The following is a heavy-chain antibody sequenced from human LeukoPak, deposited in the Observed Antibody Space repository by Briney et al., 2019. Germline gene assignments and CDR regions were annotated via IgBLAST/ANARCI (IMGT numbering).Heavy chain of an antibody. CDR2: ISWNSGSI. J-gene: IGHJ4*02. CDR1: GFTFDDYA. Sequence: GGSLRLSCAASGFTFDDYAMHWVRQAPGKGLEWVSGISWNSGSIGYGDSVKGRFTISRDNAKNSLYLQMNSLRAEDTALYYCAKAPSSSWYLFDYWGQGTLVTVSS. D-gene: IGHD6-13*01. V-gene: IGHV3-9*01. CDR3: AKAPSSSWYLFDY.